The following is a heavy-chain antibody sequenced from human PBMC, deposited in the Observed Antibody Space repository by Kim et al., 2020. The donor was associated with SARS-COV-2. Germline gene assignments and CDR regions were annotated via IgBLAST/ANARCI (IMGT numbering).Heavy chain of an antibody. J-gene: IGHJ6*02. CDR3: ARHWVAHYDILTWGMDV. V-gene: IGHV4-39*01. CDR1: GGSISSSSYY. D-gene: IGHD3-9*01. CDR2: IYYSGST. Sequence: SETLSLTCTVSGGSISSSSYYWGWIRQPPGKGLEWIGSIYYSGSTYYNPSLKSRVTISVDTSKNQFSLKLSSVTASDTAVYYCARHWVAHYDILTWGMDVWGQGTTVTVSS.